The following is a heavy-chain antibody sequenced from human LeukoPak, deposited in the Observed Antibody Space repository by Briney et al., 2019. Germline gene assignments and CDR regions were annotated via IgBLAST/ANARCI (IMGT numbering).Heavy chain of an antibody. Sequence: SETLSLTCTVSGGSISSYYWSWIRQPPGKGQEWIGYIYYSGSTNYNPSLKSRVTISVDTSKNQFSLKLSSVTAADTAVYYCARGIAAGVTRHFDYWGQGTLVTVSS. D-gene: IGHD6-25*01. J-gene: IGHJ4*02. CDR3: ARGIAAGVTRHFDY. V-gene: IGHV4-59*01. CDR1: GGSISSYY. CDR2: IYYSGST.